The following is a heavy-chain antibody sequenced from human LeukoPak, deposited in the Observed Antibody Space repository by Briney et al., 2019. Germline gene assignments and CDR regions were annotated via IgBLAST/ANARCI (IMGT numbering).Heavy chain of an antibody. J-gene: IGHJ4*02. V-gene: IGHV1-69*05. CDR2: IIPIFGTV. Sequence: SVTVSCTASGGTFSSYAISWVRQAPGQGLEWMGGIIPIFGTVNYAQKFQGRVTITTDESTSTAYMELSSLRSEDTAVYYCARGPCSSTSCYTVQFDYWGQGTLVTVSS. CDR3: ARGPCSSTSCYTVQFDY. D-gene: IGHD2-2*02. CDR1: GGTFSSYA.